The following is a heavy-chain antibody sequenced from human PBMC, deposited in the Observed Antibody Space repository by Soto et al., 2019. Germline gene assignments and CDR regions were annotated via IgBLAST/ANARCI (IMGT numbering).Heavy chain of an antibody. CDR1: GYTFTSYG. V-gene: IGHV1-18*01. D-gene: IGHD3-16*01. CDR3: ARSWVTGKGGMDV. J-gene: IGHJ6*02. CDR2: INGYTGNT. Sequence: QVQLVQSGAEVKKPGASVKVSCKASGYTFTSYGFSWVRQAPGQGLEWMGWINGYTGNTHYAQKFQGRVTMTTDTSTSTAYMELWTLISDDTAVYYCARSWVTGKGGMDVWGQGNTVTVSS.